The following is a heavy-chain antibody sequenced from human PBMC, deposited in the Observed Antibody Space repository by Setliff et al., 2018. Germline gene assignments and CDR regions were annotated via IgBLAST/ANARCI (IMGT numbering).Heavy chain of an antibody. CDR3: ATRKSSGRLYYMDA. J-gene: IGHJ6*03. Sequence: PSETLSLTCTVSGGSISSYYWSWIRQPPGKGLEWIGYINYSGSTNYNPSLKSRVTISGDTSKNQVSLRLSSVTAADTAVYYCATRKSSGRLYYMDAWGKGTTVTVSS. CDR2: INYSGST. D-gene: IGHD1-26*01. CDR1: GGSISSYY. V-gene: IGHV4-59*01.